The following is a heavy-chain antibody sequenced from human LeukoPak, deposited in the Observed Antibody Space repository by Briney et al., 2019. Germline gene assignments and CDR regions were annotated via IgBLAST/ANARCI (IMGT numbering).Heavy chain of an antibody. CDR2: IYHSGST. CDR1: GGSISSGGYY. Sequence: SQTLSLTCTVSGGSISSGGYYWSWIRQPPGKGLEWIGYIYHSGSTYYNPSLKSRVTISVDRSKNQFSLKLSSVTAADTAVYYCARGGEYYYDSSGDVTGDYFDYWGQGTLVTVSS. J-gene: IGHJ4*02. D-gene: IGHD3-22*01. CDR3: ARGGEYYYDSSGDVTGDYFDY. V-gene: IGHV4-30-2*01.